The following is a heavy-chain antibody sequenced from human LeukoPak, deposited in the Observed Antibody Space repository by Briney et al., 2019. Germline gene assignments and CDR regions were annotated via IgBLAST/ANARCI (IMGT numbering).Heavy chain of an antibody. CDR3: ARAKGTVTTGVALGDVHFDY. V-gene: IGHV4-34*01. Sequence: SETLSLTCAVYGGSFSGYYWSWIRQPPGKGLEWIGEINHSGSTNYNPSLKSRVTISVDTSKNQFSLKLSSVTAADTAVYYCARAKGTVTTGVALGDVHFDYWGQGTLVTVSS. J-gene: IGHJ4*02. CDR1: GGSFSGYY. CDR2: INHSGST. D-gene: IGHD4-17*01.